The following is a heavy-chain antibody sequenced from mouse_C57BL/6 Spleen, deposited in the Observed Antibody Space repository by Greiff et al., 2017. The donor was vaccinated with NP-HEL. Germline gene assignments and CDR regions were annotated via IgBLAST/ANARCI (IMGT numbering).Heavy chain of an antibody. Sequence: EVQLQESGGDLVKPGGSLKLSCAASGFTFSSYGMSWVRQTPDKRLEWVATISSGGSYTYYPDSVKGRFTISRDNAKNTLYLQMSSLKSEDTAMYYCARQITTVDWYFDVWGTGTTVTVSS. J-gene: IGHJ1*03. CDR2: ISSGGSYT. D-gene: IGHD1-1*01. V-gene: IGHV5-6*01. CDR3: ARQITTVDWYFDV. CDR1: GFTFSSYG.